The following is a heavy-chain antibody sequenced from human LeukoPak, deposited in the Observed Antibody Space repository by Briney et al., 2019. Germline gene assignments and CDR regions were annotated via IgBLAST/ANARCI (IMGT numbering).Heavy chain of an antibody. CDR3: ARSFLGDWYFDL. Sequence: SETLSLTCTVSGGSISSYYWSWIRQPPGMGLEWIGCIYYSGSTDYNPSLKSRVTISVDTSKDQFSLRLTSVTAADTAVYYCARSFLGDWYFDLWGRGTLVTVSS. CDR2: IYYSGST. D-gene: IGHD1-26*01. CDR1: GGSISSYY. J-gene: IGHJ2*01. V-gene: IGHV4-59*01.